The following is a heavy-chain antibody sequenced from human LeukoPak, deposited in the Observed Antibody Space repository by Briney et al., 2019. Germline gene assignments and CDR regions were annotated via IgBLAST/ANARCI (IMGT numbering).Heavy chain of an antibody. CDR3: ASINSSGWEPFDY. D-gene: IGHD6-19*01. J-gene: IGHJ4*02. CDR1: GGSISSYY. Sequence: NPSETLSLTCSVSGGSISSYYWSWIRQPPGKGLEWIGYMHYSGSTNYNPSLKSRVTISLDTSKNQFSLKLSSVTAADTAVYYCASINSSGWEPFDYWGQGTLVTVSS. V-gene: IGHV4-59*01. CDR2: MHYSGST.